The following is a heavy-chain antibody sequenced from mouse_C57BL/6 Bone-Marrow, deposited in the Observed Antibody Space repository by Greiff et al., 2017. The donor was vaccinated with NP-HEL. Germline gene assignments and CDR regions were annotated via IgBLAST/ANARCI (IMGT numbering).Heavy chain of an antibody. J-gene: IGHJ3*01. CDR1: GYTFTSYW. D-gene: IGHD2-2*01. CDR2: IDPSDSYT. V-gene: IGHV1-69*01. Sequence: QVQLKQPGAELVMPGASVKLSCKASGYTFTSYWMHWVKQRPGQGLEWIGEIDPSDSYTNYNQKFKGKSTLTVDKSSSTAYMQLSSLTSEDSAVYYCARYYGYDRTWFAYWGQGTLVTVSA. CDR3: ARYYGYDRTWFAY.